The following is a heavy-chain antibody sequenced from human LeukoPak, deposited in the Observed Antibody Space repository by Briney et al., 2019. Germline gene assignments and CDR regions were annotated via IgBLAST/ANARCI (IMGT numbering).Heavy chain of an antibody. Sequence: GGSLRLSCAASGFTFSSYAMHWVRQAPGKGLEWVAVMSYDGSNKYYADSVKGRFTISRDNSKNTLYLQMNSLRAEDTAVYYCARALSSSGFDYWGQGTLVTVSS. V-gene: IGHV3-30-3*01. CDR2: MSYDGSNK. D-gene: IGHD6-6*01. J-gene: IGHJ4*02. CDR1: GFTFSSYA. CDR3: ARALSSSGFDY.